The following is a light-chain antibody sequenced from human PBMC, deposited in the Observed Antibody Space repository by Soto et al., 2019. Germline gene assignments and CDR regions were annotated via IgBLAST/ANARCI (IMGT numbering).Light chain of an antibody. V-gene: IGKV3-20*01. CDR2: GAS. CDR3: QHYDTSPYT. J-gene: IGKJ2*01. Sequence: EIVLTQSPGTLSLSPGERATLSCRASQSISSNYLAWYQQKPGQAPRLLIYGASSRATGIPDRFSGSGSGTDFTLTIIRLEPEDLAVYYCQHYDTSPYTFGQGTKLEIK. CDR1: QSISSNY.